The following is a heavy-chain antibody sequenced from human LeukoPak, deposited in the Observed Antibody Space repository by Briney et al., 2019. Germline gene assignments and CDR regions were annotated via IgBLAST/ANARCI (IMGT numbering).Heavy chain of an antibody. Sequence: GGSLRLSCAASGFTFSSYSVNWVRQAPGKGLEWVSYISSSSSTIYYAASVKGRFTISRDNAKNSLYLQMNSLRAEDTAVYYCARGFVGSSGYSPFQHWGQGTLVTVSS. CDR2: ISSSSSTI. V-gene: IGHV3-48*04. J-gene: IGHJ1*01. D-gene: IGHD3-22*01. CDR1: GFTFSSYS. CDR3: ARGFVGSSGYSPFQH.